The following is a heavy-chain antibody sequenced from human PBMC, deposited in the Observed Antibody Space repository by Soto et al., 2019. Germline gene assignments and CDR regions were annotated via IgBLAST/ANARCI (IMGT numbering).Heavy chain of an antibody. V-gene: IGHV3-23*01. D-gene: IGHD3-10*01. CDR1: GFTFSSYA. J-gene: IGHJ5*02. CDR2: ISGSGGST. CDR3: AKDRLTFGESNGWFDP. Sequence: GGSLRLSFAASGFTFSSYAMSWVRQDPGKGLEWVSAISGSGGSTYYADSVKGRFTISRDNSKNTLYLQMNSLRAEDTAVYYCAKDRLTFGESNGWFDPWGQGTLVTVSS.